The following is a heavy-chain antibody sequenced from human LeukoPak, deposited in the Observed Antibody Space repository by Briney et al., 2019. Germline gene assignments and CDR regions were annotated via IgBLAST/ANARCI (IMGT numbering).Heavy chain of an antibody. CDR3: ARGYCSSTTCYTLFDY. J-gene: IGHJ4*02. D-gene: IGHD2-2*02. CDR1: GYTFTGYY. Sequence: ASVKVSCKASGYTFTGYYMHWVRQAPGQELEWMGWINPNSGGTDYAQKFQGRVTMTRDTSISTAYMELSRLRSDDTAVYYCARGYCSSTTCYTLFDYWGQGTLVTVSS. CDR2: INPNSGGT. V-gene: IGHV1-2*02.